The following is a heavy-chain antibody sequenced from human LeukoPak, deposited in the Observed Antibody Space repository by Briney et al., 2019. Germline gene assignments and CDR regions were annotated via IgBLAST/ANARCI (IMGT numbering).Heavy chain of an antibody. D-gene: IGHD3-22*01. J-gene: IGHJ4*02. CDR3: ARDDSSDLSIDY. Sequence: QAGGSLRLSCAASGFTFSSFNMNWVRQAPGKGLEWVSYITSTSDIIYYADSVRGRFAISRDNAKKSLYLQMNSLRVEDTAIYYCARDDSSDLSIDYWGQGTQVTVSS. V-gene: IGHV3-48*04. CDR1: GFTFSSFN. CDR2: ITSTSDII.